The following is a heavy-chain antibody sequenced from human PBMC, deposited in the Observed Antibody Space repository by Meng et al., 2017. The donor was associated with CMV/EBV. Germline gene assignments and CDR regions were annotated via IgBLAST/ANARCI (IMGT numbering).Heavy chain of an antibody. V-gene: IGHV3-30-3*01. CDR1: SYA. D-gene: IGHD2-2*01. Sequence: SYAMHWVRQAPGKGLEWVAVISYDGSNKYYADSVKGRFTISRDNSKNTLYLQMNSLRAEDTAVYYCARGRESEYQLLLYYYYGMDVWGQGTTVTVSS. CDR3: ARGRESEYQLLLYYYYGMDV. CDR2: ISYDGSNK. J-gene: IGHJ6*02.